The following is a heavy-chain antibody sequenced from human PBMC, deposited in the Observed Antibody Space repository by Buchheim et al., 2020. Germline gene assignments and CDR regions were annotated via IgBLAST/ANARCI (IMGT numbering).Heavy chain of an antibody. CDR2: ISAGRGSI. V-gene: IGHV3-23*01. CDR1: RFTFSNYA. CDR3: ARHLQYLTSANDY. D-gene: IGHD4-11*01. J-gene: IGHJ4*02. Sequence: EEQLLESGGGLVQPGGSLRLSCAASRFTFSNYAMSWVRQAPGKGLEWVSVISAGRGSIYYADSVKGRFTISRDNSKNMLYLQMNDVSTEDTAGYLCARHLQYLTSANDYWGQGTL.